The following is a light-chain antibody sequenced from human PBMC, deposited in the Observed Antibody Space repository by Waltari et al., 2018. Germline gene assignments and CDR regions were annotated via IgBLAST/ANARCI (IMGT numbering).Light chain of an antibody. CDR3: CSYAGSSTVV. CDR1: SSDVGSYNL. Sequence: QSALTQPASVSGSPGQSITISCTGTSSDVGSYNLVSWYQQHPGKAPNLMIYEVSKRPSGFSNRFSGSKAGNTASLTISGRQAEDEADYYCCSYAGSSTVVFGGGTKLTVL. CDR2: EVS. V-gene: IGLV2-23*02. J-gene: IGLJ2*01.